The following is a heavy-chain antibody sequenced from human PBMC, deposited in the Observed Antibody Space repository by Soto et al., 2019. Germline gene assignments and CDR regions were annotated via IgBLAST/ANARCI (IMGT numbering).Heavy chain of an antibody. CDR1: GGSISPYY. CDR3: ATGGNWFDP. V-gene: IGHV4-59*01. J-gene: IGHJ5*02. CDR2: IYYTGST. Sequence: QVQLQESGPGLVKPSETLSLTCTVSGGSISPYYWSWIRQPPGKGLEWIGYIYYTGSTNYSPSLKSRVTISLDTSKNQVSLKLSSVTAADTAVYYCATGGNWFDPWGQGTLVTVSS.